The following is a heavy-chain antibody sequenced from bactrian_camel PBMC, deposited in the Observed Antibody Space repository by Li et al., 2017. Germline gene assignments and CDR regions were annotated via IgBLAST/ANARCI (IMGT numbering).Heavy chain of an antibody. V-gene: IGHV3S1*01. CDR3: AADASQRTRWSVGWAYEYNY. CDR1: GFTFSNYW. CDR2: INGAGGIT. Sequence: QVQLVESGGGLVQPGGSLRLSCAAAGFTFSNYWMHWVRQAPGKGLEWVSAINGAGGITYYAVSVKGRFTISRDNAKNMLYLEMNSLKPEDTASYYCAADASQRTRWSVGWAYEYNYWGQGTQVTVS. J-gene: IGHJ4*01. D-gene: IGHD1*01.